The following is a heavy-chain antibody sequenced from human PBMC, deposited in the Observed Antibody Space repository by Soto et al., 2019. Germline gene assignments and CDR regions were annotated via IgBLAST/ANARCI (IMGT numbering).Heavy chain of an antibody. D-gene: IGHD6-13*01. Sequence: GESLRLSCAASGFTFSSYSMNWVRQAPGKGLEWVSYISSSSSTIYYADSVKGRFTISRDNAKNSLYLQMNSMRDEDTAVYYCARGGTYSSTWSLSYSYSSGPDGAFDIWGQGTMVTVSS. V-gene: IGHV3-48*02. CDR2: ISSSSSTI. CDR3: ARGGTYSSTWSLSYSYSSGPDGAFDI. CDR1: GFTFSSYS. J-gene: IGHJ3*02.